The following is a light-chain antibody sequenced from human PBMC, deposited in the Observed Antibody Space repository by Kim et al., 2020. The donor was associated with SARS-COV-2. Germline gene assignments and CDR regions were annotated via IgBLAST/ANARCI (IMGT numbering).Light chain of an antibody. CDR3: QASDSSTACV. Sequence: SYELTQPPSVSVSPGQTASITCSGDKLGDKYACWYQQKPGQSPVLVIYQDSKRPSGIPERFSGSNSGNTATLTISGTQAMDEADYYCQASDSSTACVFGG. CDR1: KLGDKY. J-gene: IGLJ3*02. CDR2: QDS. V-gene: IGLV3-1*01.